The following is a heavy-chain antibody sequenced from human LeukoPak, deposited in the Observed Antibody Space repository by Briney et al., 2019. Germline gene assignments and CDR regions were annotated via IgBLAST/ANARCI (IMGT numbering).Heavy chain of an antibody. J-gene: IGHJ5*02. CDR3: AGFDWLSDP. Sequence: SVKVSCKASGYTFTDYFVHWVRQAPGQGLEWMGRIIPIFGTANYAQKFQGRVTITTDESTSTAYMELSSLRSEDTAVYYCAGFDWLSDPWGQGTLVTVSS. CDR2: IIPIFGTA. D-gene: IGHD3-9*01. CDR1: GYTFTDYF. V-gene: IGHV1-69*05.